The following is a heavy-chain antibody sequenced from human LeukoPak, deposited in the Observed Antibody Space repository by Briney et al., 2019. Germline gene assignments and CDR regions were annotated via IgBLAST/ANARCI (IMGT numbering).Heavy chain of an antibody. D-gene: IGHD3-10*01. CDR3: AKVPLMVRGVIWWFDR. CDR1: GFTFSSYA. Sequence: GGSLRLSCAASGFTFSSYAMSGVRQAPRKGLEWVSAISGSGGSTYYADSVNGRFTISRENSKNTLYLQMNSLRAEDTAVYYCAKVPLMVRGVIWWFDRWGQGTLVTVSS. V-gene: IGHV3-23*01. J-gene: IGHJ5*02. CDR2: ISGSGGST.